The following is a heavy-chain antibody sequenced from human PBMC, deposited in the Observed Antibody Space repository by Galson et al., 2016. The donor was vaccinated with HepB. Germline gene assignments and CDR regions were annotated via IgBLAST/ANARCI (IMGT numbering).Heavy chain of an antibody. V-gene: IGHV3-23*01. CDR2: ISGGGAKT. D-gene: IGHD4-11*01. CDR1: GFTFNAYV. J-gene: IGHJ6*03. Sequence: SLRLSCATSGFTFNAYVMSWVRQAPGKGLEWVAGISGGGAKTHYADFVKGRFTISRDNSKNTVSLQMNSLRVEDTANYYCAKGDSNFDSVYINVWGKGTTVIVSS. CDR3: AKGDSNFDSVYINV.